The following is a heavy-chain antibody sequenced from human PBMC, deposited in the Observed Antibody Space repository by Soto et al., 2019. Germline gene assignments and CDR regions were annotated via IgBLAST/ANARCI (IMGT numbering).Heavy chain of an antibody. Sequence: QVQLQESGPGLVKPSETLSLTCSVSGGSISNHYWSWIRQPPGKGLEWIGSIYYNGNTNYNPSLKSRVTMSVDTFRNQISLKLTTVTAADTAVYYCTRANWYSEYWGQGTLVTVSS. CDR1: GGSISNHY. D-gene: IGHD7-27*01. V-gene: IGHV4-59*11. J-gene: IGHJ4*02. CDR2: IYYNGNT. CDR3: TRANWYSEY.